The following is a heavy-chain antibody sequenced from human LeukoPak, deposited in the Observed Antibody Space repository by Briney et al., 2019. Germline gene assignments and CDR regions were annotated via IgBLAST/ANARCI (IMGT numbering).Heavy chain of an antibody. CDR3: ATDYGVSSFDY. CDR1: GGSFSDYY. Sequence: SETLSLTCAVYGGSFSDYYWSWIRQPPGKGLEWIGEINHSGSTNYNPSLKSRVTISVDTSKNQFSLKLSSVTAADTAVYYCATDYGVSSFDYWGQGTLVTVSS. CDR2: INHSGST. J-gene: IGHJ4*02. D-gene: IGHD4-17*01. V-gene: IGHV4-34*01.